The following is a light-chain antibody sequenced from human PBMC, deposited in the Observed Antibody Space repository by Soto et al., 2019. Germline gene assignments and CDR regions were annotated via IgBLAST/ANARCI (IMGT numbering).Light chain of an antibody. CDR1: SSNIGAGYD. CDR3: QSYDSSLSGGV. CDR2: GNS. J-gene: IGLJ3*02. Sequence: QPVLTQPPSVSGAPGQRVTISCTGSSSNIGAGYDVHWYQQLPGTAPKLLIQGNSNRPSGVPDRFSGSKSGTSASLAITGLQAEDEADYYCQSYDSSLSGGVFGGGTKLTVL. V-gene: IGLV1-40*01.